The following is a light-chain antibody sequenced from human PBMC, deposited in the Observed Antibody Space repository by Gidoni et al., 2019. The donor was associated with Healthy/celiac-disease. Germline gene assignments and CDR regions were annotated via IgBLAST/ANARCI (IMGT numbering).Light chain of an antibody. CDR1: SSDVGSYNR. CDR3: SSYTSSSTLV. Sequence: QSALTQPPSVPGSPGQSVTISCTETSSDVGSYNRVSWYQQPPGTAPKLMIYEVSNRPSGVPDRFSGSKSGNTASLTISGLQAEDEADYYCSSYTSSSTLVFGGGTKLTVL. CDR2: EVS. J-gene: IGLJ2*01. V-gene: IGLV2-18*02.